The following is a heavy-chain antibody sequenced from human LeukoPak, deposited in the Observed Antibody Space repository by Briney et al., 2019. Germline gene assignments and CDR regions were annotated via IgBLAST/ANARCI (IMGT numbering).Heavy chain of an antibody. Sequence: SETLSLTCAVYGGSFSGDFWSWIRQSPGKGLEWIGEINHGGSTTYNPSLQSRVTMSVDTSTNQISLKLSSVTAADTAVYYCARGASTFGPLDAFDIWGQGTMVTVPS. V-gene: IGHV4-34*01. CDR3: ARGASTFGPLDAFDI. J-gene: IGHJ3*02. D-gene: IGHD3-10*01. CDR2: INHGGST. CDR1: GGSFSGDF.